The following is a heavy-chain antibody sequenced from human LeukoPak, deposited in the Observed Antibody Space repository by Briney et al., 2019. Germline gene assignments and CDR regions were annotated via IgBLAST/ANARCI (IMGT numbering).Heavy chain of an antibody. CDR3: AGRGSIFEDSEWRTAFDI. Sequence: KASETLSLTCAVYGGSFSGYYWSWIRQPPGKGLEWIGEINHSGSTNYNPSLKSRVTISVDTSKNQFSLKLSSVTAADTAFHYCAGRGSIFEDSEWRTAFDIWGQGTMVIVSS. V-gene: IGHV4-34*01. D-gene: IGHD3-9*01. J-gene: IGHJ3*02. CDR1: GGSFSGYY. CDR2: INHSGST.